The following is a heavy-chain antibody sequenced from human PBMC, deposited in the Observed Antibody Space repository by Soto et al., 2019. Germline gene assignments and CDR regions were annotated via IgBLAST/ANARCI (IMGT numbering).Heavy chain of an antibody. CDR3: ARVSAPPAFDI. V-gene: IGHV4-59*08. CDR2: IHNSGNT. J-gene: IGHJ3*02. D-gene: IGHD3-10*01. Sequence: SETLSLTCTVPGGSITNYYWTWIRQLPGKRLEWIAHIHNSGNTNSNPSLKSRVTISMDTSKNQISLKLSSVTAADTAVYYCARVSAPPAFDIWGQGTMVTVSS. CDR1: GGSITNYY.